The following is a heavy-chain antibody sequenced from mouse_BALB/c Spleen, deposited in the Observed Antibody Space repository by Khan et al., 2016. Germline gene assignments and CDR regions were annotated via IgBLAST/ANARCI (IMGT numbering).Heavy chain of an antibody. CDR2: IWGGGNT. CDR3: ARVLCYDPGVFAC. D-gene: IGHD2-4*01. CDR1: GFTLTGYG. Sequence: QVQLKQSGPGLVAPSQSLSITCTASGFTLTGYGVNWVRQPPGKGLAWLGKIWGGGNTDYNSALISRLSTITDNPNSQVLLKMISLQTEAAARYFCARVLCYDPGVFACWGQGTLVTVSA. J-gene: IGHJ3*01. V-gene: IGHV2-6-7*01.